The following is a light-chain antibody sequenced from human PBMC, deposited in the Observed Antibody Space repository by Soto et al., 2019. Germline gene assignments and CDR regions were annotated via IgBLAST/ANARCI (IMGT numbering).Light chain of an antibody. CDR3: QHTNNFPLT. CDR1: QNVTTS. CDR2: DVS. Sequence: DIQLTQSPSTLSASVGDSVTITCRASQNVTTSMAWYQHKPGRAPKLLIFDVSNLESGVPSRFSGGGSGTDFTLTISSLHSDDFATYYCQHTNNFPLTFGPGTKVDI. J-gene: IGKJ3*01. V-gene: IGKV1-5*01.